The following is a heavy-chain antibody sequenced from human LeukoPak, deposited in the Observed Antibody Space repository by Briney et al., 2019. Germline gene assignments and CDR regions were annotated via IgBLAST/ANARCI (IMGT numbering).Heavy chain of an antibody. CDR1: GFTLSTQP. V-gene: IGHV3-23*01. J-gene: IGHJ4*02. D-gene: IGHD6-19*01. CDR2: ISSAGHT. Sequence: GGSLRLSCAGSGFTLSTQPMSWVRQAPGKGLGWVSTISSAGHTYYADSVKGRFTISRDNSKSTLYLQMNTLRGEDTAIYYCAKDRWDSSGWFSDFWGQGALVTVSS. CDR3: AKDRWDSSGWFSDF.